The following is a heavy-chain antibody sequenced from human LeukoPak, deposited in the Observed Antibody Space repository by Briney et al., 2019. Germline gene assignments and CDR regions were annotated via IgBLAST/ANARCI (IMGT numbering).Heavy chain of an antibody. CDR2: INHSGST. Sequence: SETLSLTCAVYGGSFSGYYWSWIRQPPGKGLEWIGEINHSGSTNYNPSLKSRVTISVDTSKNQFSLKLSSVTAADTAVYYCARAKTVVTRLFDYWGQGTLVTVSS. D-gene: IGHD4-23*01. CDR1: GGSFSGYY. V-gene: IGHV4-34*01. J-gene: IGHJ4*02. CDR3: ARAKTVVTRLFDY.